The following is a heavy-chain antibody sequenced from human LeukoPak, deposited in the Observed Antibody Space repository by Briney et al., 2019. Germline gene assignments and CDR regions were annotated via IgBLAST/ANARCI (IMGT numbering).Heavy chain of an antibody. CDR1: GFTFGDYA. V-gene: IGHV3-23*01. J-gene: IGHJ4*02. Sequence: GGSRGLSLAAPGFTFGDYAMNWVRKAPGKGLDWVCTFKTNSDQVYYAESVRGRFTIFRVNSRNTVYLQMSSLRAEDTALYYCARSVPDYTRFDYWGQGALVTVSS. CDR3: ARSVPDYTRFDY. D-gene: IGHD4-11*01. CDR2: FKTNSDQV.